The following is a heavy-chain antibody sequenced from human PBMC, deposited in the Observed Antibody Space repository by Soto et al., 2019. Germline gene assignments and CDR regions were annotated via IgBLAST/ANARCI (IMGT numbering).Heavy chain of an antibody. CDR1: GFTFSTYA. J-gene: IGHJ4*02. CDR2: ISGSGDTT. V-gene: IGHV3-23*01. Sequence: EVQLLESGGGLVQPGGSLRLSCAASGFTFSTYAMNWVRQAPGKGLEWVSAISGSGDTTYYADSVKGRFTGSRDNSKNTLYLQMNSLRAEDTAVFYCAKERSSGWSFDYWGPGTLVTVSS. D-gene: IGHD6-19*01. CDR3: AKERSSGWSFDY.